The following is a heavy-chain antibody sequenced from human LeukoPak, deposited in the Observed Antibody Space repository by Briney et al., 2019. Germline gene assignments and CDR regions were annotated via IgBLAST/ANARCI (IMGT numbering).Heavy chain of an antibody. D-gene: IGHD1-26*01. V-gene: IGHV4-34*01. CDR1: GGSFSGYY. CDR3: SRESGAFCPFGY. J-gene: IGHJ4*02. Sequence: SETLSLTCAVYGGSFSGYYWSWIRQPPGKGLEWIGEINHSGSTNYNPSLKSRVTISIDTSKNQFSLKLSSVTAADTALYYCSRESGAFCPFGYWGQGTLVIVPS. CDR2: INHSGST.